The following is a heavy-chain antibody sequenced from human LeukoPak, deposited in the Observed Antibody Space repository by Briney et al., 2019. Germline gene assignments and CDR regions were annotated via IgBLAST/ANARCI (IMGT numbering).Heavy chain of an antibody. J-gene: IGHJ4*02. CDR2: IKQDGSEK. Sequence: PGGSLRLSCAASGFTFSSYWMSWVRQAPGKGLEWVANIKQDGSEKYYVDSVKGRFTISRDNAKNSLYLQMNSLRAEDTAVYYCARDYLHSFSGSLPGYWGQGTLVTVSS. D-gene: IGHD3-10*01. V-gene: IGHV3-7*01. CDR3: ARDYLHSFSGSLPGY. CDR1: GFTFSSYW.